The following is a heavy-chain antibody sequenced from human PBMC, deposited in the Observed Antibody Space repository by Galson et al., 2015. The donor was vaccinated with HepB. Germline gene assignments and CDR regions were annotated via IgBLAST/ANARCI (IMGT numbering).Heavy chain of an antibody. Sequence: SVKVSCKASGGTFSSYAISWVRQAPGQGLEWMGRIIPILGIANYAQKFQGRVTITADKSTSTAYMELSSLRSEDTAVYYCASGQEQTPIDYWGQGTLVTVSS. CDR3: ASGQEQTPIDY. CDR1: GGTFSSYA. J-gene: IGHJ4*02. CDR2: IIPILGIA. V-gene: IGHV1-69*04. D-gene: IGHD1/OR15-1a*01.